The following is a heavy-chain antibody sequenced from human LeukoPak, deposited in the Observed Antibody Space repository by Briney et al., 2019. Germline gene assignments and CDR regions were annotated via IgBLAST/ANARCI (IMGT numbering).Heavy chain of an antibody. Sequence: GGSLRLSCAASGFTFSDYVMTWVRQAPGKGLDWVSAIDDTGSHTDYADSVKGRFTISRDNSKNTLYLQMNGLRAEDTAVYYCARNLAPLRGGSCYYHWGQGTLVTVSS. J-gene: IGHJ5*02. CDR1: GFTFSDYV. V-gene: IGHV3-23*01. CDR2: IDDTGSHT. D-gene: IGHD2-15*01. CDR3: ARNLAPLRGGSCYYH.